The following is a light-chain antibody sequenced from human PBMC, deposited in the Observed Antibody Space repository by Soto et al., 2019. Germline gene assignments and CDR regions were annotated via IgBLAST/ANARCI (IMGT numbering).Light chain of an antibody. V-gene: IGKV1-33*01. Sequence: DIQMTQSPSSLSASVGDRITITCQASQDIDKYLNWYQQRPGKAPKLLIYDASIWETGVPSRFSGSGSGTDFTFTISSLQPEDIATYYCQQYDRLPFTFGPGTKVDIK. CDR3: QQYDRLPFT. J-gene: IGKJ3*01. CDR2: DAS. CDR1: QDIDKY.